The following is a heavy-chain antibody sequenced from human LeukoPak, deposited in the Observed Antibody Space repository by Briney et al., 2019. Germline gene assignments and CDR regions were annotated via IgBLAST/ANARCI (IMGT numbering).Heavy chain of an antibody. J-gene: IGHJ6*02. CDR1: GYTFTGYY. Sequence: PLASVKVSCKASGYTFTGYYMHWVRQAPGQGLEWMRWINPNSGGTNYAQKFQGRVTMTRDTSISTAYMELSRLRSDDTAVYYCARDYAGYFNWLFPPYYYYGMDVWGQGTTVTVSS. V-gene: IGHV1-2*02. CDR2: INPNSGGT. CDR3: ARDYAGYFNWLFPPYYYYGMDV. D-gene: IGHD3-9*01.